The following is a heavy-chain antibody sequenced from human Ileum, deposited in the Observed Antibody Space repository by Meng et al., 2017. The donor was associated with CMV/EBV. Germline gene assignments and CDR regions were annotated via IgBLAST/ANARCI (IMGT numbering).Heavy chain of an antibody. CDR3: SRGSECHSATFDS. D-gene: IGHD3-3*01. CDR2: INTSAANP. CDR1: GDSLTTYG. J-gene: IGHJ4*02. Sequence: KASGDSLTTYGISWVREAPGQRLEWMGWINTSAANPTYAQGFTGRFIFSLDTSVSTAYLQIISLRAEDTAAYSFSRGSECHSATFDSWGQGTLVTVSS. V-gene: IGHV7-4-1*02.